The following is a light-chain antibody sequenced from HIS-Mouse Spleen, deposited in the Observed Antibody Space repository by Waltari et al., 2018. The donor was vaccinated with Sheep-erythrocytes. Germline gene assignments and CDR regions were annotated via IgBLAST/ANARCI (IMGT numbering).Light chain of an antibody. V-gene: IGLV2-11*01. CDR3: CSYAGSYNHV. Sequence: QSALTQPRSVSGSPGQSVTISCTGTSSDVGGYNYVSWYQQHPGNAPKLMFYEVSKRPSGVPDRFSGSKSGNTASLTISGLQAEDEADYYCCSYAGSYNHVFATGTKVTVL. CDR1: SSDVGGYNY. J-gene: IGLJ1*01. CDR2: EVS.